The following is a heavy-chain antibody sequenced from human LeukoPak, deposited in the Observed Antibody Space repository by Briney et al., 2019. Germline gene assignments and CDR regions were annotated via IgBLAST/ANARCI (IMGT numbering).Heavy chain of an antibody. CDR1: GYSFTSYW. D-gene: IGHD2-2*01. Sequence: GESLKISCKGSGYSFTSYWIGWVRQMPGKGLEWMGIIYPGDSDTRYSPSFQGQVTISADKSISTAYLQWSSLKASDTAMYYCARLGCSSTSCYLLMDVWGKGTTVTVSS. CDR2: IYPGDSDT. J-gene: IGHJ6*04. V-gene: IGHV5-51*01. CDR3: ARLGCSSTSCYLLMDV.